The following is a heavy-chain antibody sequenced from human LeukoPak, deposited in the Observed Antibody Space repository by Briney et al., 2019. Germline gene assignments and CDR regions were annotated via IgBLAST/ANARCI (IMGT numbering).Heavy chain of an antibody. J-gene: IGHJ4*02. CDR3: VRVRTGTSCYDY. CDR1: GGSISSSDSH. D-gene: IGHD2-2*01. V-gene: IGHV4-30-4*01. CDR2: ISYRGST. Sequence: SETLSLTCTVSGGSISSSDSHWSWIRQSPGKGLGWIGYISYRGSTSYNPSLRSRLTISIDTSQNQFSLKLTSVTAADTAVYYCVRVRTGTSCYDYWGQGTLVTVSP.